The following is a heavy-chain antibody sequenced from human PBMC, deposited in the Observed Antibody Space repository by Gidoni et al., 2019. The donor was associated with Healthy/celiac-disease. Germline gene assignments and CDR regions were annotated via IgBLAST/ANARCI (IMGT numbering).Heavy chain of an antibody. CDR1: GFPFSSYA. D-gene: IGHD3-3*01. Sequence: EVQLLESGGGLVQPGGSLRLSCAASGFPFSSYAMSWVRQAPGKGLEWVSAISGSGGSTYYADSVKGRFTISRDNSKNTLYLQMNSLRAEDTAVYYCAKGVTIFGVVIDYWGQGTLVTVSS. CDR3: AKGVTIFGVVIDY. J-gene: IGHJ4*02. V-gene: IGHV3-23*01. CDR2: ISGSGGST.